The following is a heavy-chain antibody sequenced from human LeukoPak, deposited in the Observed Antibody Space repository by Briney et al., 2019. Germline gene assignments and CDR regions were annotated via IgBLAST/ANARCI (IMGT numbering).Heavy chain of an antibody. J-gene: IGHJ4*02. CDR3: AKVFAGPRFPGGGY. CDR2: ISGSGGST. CDR1: GFTFSSYA. D-gene: IGHD3-3*01. Sequence: GGSLRLSCAASGFTFSSYAMSWVRQAPGKGLEWVSAISGSGGSTYYADSVKGRFTISRDNSKNTLHLQMNSLRAEDTAVYYCAKVFAGPRFPGGGYWGQGTLVTVSS. V-gene: IGHV3-23*01.